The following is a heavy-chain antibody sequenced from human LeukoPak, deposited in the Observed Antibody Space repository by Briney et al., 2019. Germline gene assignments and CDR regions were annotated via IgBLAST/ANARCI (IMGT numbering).Heavy chain of an antibody. V-gene: IGHV3-30*03. Sequence: PGGSLRLSCAASGFTFSSYGMHWVRQAPGKGLEWVAVISYDGSNKYYADSVKGRFTISRDNSKNTLYLQMNSLRSDDTAVYYCARKRGQWLVPRHPFDYWGQGTLVTVSS. CDR2: ISYDGSNK. CDR3: ARKRGQWLVPRHPFDY. CDR1: GFTFSSYG. J-gene: IGHJ4*02. D-gene: IGHD6-19*01.